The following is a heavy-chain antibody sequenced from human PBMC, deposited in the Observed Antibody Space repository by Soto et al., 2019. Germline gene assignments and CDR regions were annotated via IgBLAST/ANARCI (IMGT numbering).Heavy chain of an antibody. CDR1: GGSITRRNHY. Sequence: SETLSLTCTVAGGSITRRNHYWGWVRQPPGKGLEWVASIHHTGSTYYNPSLRARIRMSIDTSKNRFSLSLTSVTATDTATYFCSTYSYDDRNSGYHDFWGQGTLVTVFS. J-gene: IGHJ4*02. CDR2: IHHTGST. D-gene: IGHD5-12*01. CDR3: STYSYDDRNSGYHDF. V-gene: IGHV4-39*01.